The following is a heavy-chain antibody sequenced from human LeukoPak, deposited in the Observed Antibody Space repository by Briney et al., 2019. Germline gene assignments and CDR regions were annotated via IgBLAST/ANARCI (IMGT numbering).Heavy chain of an antibody. CDR1: GFTFSSHW. CDR2: ISGSGGST. Sequence: GGSLRLSCTASGFTFSSHWMTWVRQAPGKGLEWVSAISGSGGSTYYADSVKGRFTISRDNSKNTLYLQMNSLRAEDTAVYYCARYTIAAEYYFDYWGQGTLVTVSS. CDR3: ARYTIAAEYYFDY. D-gene: IGHD6-13*01. V-gene: IGHV3-23*01. J-gene: IGHJ4*02.